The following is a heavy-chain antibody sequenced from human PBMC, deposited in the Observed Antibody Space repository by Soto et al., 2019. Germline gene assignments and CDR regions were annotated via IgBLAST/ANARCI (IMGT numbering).Heavy chain of an antibody. V-gene: IGHV4-59*01. Sequence: SETLSLTCTVSGGSISSYYWSWIRQPPGKGLEWIGYIYYSAITDYNPSLKSRVTISVDTSKSQFSLKLSSVTAADTAVYYCARGAGVNYFDYWCQGTLVTVS. CDR2: IYYSAIT. CDR1: GGSISSYY. D-gene: IGHD3-3*01. CDR3: ARGAGVNYFDY. J-gene: IGHJ4*02.